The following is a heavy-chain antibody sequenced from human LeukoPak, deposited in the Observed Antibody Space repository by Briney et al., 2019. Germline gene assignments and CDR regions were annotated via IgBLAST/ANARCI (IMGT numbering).Heavy chain of an antibody. D-gene: IGHD3-10*01. V-gene: IGHV3-23*01. CDR3: AKGYGSGTPFDY. CDR1: GFTFSNYE. J-gene: IGHJ4*02. CDR2: ISGSGGST. Sequence: PGGSLRLSCAASGFTFSNYEMNWVRQAPGKGLEWVSAISGSGGSTYYADSVKGRFTISRDNSKNTLYLQMNSLRAEDTAVYYCAKGYGSGTPFDYWGQGTLVTVSS.